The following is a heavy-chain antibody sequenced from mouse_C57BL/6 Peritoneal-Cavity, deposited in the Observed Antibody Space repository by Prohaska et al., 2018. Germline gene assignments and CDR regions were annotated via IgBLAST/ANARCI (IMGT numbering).Heavy chain of an antibody. V-gene: IGHV11-2*01. CDR2: INSECRAI. J-gene: IGHJ1*03. Sequence: EVQLLETGGGLVQPGGSRGLSCEGSGFTFSGFWMSWVRQTPGTTLEWIGDINSECRAINYAPSIKDRFTIFRDNDKSTLYLQMSNVRSEDTATYFCMRYGNYWYFDVWGTGTTVTVSS. CDR3: MRYGNYWYFDV. CDR1: GFTFSGFW. D-gene: IGHD2-1*01.